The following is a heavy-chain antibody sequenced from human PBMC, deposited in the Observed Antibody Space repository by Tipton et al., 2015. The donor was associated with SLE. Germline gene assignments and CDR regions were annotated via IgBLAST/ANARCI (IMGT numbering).Heavy chain of an antibody. Sequence: LRLSCTVSGGSISRSSDYWGWIRQPPGKGLEWIGSINYSGSTYYNPSLKSRVTISVDTSKNQFSLKLSSVTAADTAVYYCARAPKGEQWLGYFDYWGQGTLVTVSS. V-gene: IGHV4-39*07. CDR1: GGSISRSSDY. CDR2: INYSGST. CDR3: ARAPKGEQWLGYFDY. J-gene: IGHJ4*02. D-gene: IGHD6-19*01.